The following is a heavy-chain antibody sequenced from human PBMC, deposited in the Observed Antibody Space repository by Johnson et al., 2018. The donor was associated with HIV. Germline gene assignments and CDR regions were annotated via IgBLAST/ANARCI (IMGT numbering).Heavy chain of an antibody. CDR3: AKARDYGGNSNAFDI. J-gene: IGHJ3*02. CDR2: IYSGGST. Sequence: VQLVESGGGVVQPGRSLRLSCAASGFTFSSYAMHWVRQAPGKGLEWVSVIYSGGSTYYADSVKGRFIISRDNAKNTLYLQMNSLRAEDTAVYYCAKARDYGGNSNAFDIWGQGTMVIVYS. V-gene: IGHV3-NL1*01. D-gene: IGHD4-23*01. CDR1: GFTFSSYA.